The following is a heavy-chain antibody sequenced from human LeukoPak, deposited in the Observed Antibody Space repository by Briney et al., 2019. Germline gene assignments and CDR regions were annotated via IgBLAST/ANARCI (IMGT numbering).Heavy chain of an antibody. V-gene: IGHV3-23*01. Sequence: GGSLRLSCAASGFNLVTYTMNWVRQAPGKGLEWVSVIANSGETKYYADSVRGRFTISRDNSKNTLYLQMDSLRAEDTAIYYCAKGSVVYYDFWSGSYSDYWGQGTLVTVSS. J-gene: IGHJ4*02. D-gene: IGHD3-3*01. CDR1: GFNLVTYT. CDR2: IANSGETK. CDR3: AKGSVVYYDFWSGSYSDY.